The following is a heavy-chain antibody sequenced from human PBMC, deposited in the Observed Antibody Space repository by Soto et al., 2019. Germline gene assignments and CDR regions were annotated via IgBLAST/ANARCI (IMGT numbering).Heavy chain of an antibody. CDR3: ARSERGHYYDSGSPMDV. V-gene: IGHV3-53*01. D-gene: IGHD3-10*01. CDR1: GFIVGSNF. Sequence: EVQLVESGGGLIQPGGSLRLSCAASGFIVGSNFMSWVRQAPGKGLEWVSVLYTDGRIYYADSVKGRFTISRDNPKNTLYLQMNSLSAEDTAVYYCARSERGHYYDSGSPMDVWGQGTTVTVS. CDR2: LYTDGRI. J-gene: IGHJ6*02.